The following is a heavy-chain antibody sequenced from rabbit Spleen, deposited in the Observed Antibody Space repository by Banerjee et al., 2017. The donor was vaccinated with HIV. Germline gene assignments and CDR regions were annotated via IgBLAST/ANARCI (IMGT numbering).Heavy chain of an antibody. CDR2: IYTGSSDST. CDR1: GFSFSSGYD. D-gene: IGHD4-2*01. J-gene: IGHJ4*01. Sequence: QSLEESGGDLVKPGASLTLTCTASGFSFSSGYDMCWVRQTPGKGLEWVACIYTGSSDSTYYASWAKGRFTISVTSSTTVTLQMTSLTAADTAIYFCARDVGTGSAGNGGLGLWGPGTLVTVS. CDR3: ARDVGTGSAGNGGLGL. V-gene: IGHV1S40*01.